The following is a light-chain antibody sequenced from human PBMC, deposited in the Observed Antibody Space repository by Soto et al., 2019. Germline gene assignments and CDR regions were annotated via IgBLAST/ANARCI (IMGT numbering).Light chain of an antibody. V-gene: IGLV2-18*02. CDR1: SSVVGKYDR. CDR2: EVT. Sequence: QSVLTQPPSVSGASGQSVTISCTGTSSVVGKYDRVSWYQQPPGTAPKLIIYEVTNRPSGVPARFSGSKSGNTASLTISGLQAEDEADYYCSSYISTSRHVFGAGTKVTVL. J-gene: IGLJ1*01. CDR3: SSYISTSRHV.